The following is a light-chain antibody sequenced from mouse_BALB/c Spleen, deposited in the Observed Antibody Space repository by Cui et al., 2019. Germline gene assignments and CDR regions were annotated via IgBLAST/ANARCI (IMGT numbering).Light chain of an antibody. CDR1: SGVSSSY. Sequence: ENVITQSPAIMAASLGQKVTLTCSATSGVSSSYFHWYQQKSGASPKPLIHRTSNLASGVPARFSGSGSGTSYSLTISSVEAEDNATYYCQQWSSYPYTFGGGTKLEIK. CDR3: QQWSSYPYT. CDR2: RTS. J-gene: IGKJ2*01. V-gene: IGKV4-58*01.